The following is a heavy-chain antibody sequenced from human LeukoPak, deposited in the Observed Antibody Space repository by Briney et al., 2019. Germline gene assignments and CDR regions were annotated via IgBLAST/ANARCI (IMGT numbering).Heavy chain of an antibody. CDR2: ISYDGSNK. J-gene: IGHJ4*02. Sequence: GRSLRLSCAASGFTFSSYAMHWVRQAPGKGLEWVAVISYDGSNKYYADSVKGRFTISRDNSKNTLYLQMNSLRAEDTAVYYCARDRGIIVVVPAAAGPLRYWGQGTLVTVSS. D-gene: IGHD2-2*01. CDR3: ARDRGIIVVVPAAAGPLRY. CDR1: GFTFSSYA. V-gene: IGHV3-30-3*01.